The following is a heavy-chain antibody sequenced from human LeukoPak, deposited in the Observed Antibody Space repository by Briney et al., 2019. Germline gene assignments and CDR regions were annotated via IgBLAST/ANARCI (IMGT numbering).Heavy chain of an antibody. Sequence: PGGSLRLSCAASGFTFSSYGMTWVRQAPGKGLEWVSFIYSDGSTYYADSVRGRFTISRDNSKNTLFLQMNSLRAEDTAVYYCARRAGIYSHPYDYWGQGTLVTVSS. CDR3: ARRAGIYSHPYDY. V-gene: IGHV3-53*01. D-gene: IGHD1-14*01. CDR1: GFTFSSYG. J-gene: IGHJ4*02. CDR2: IYSDGST.